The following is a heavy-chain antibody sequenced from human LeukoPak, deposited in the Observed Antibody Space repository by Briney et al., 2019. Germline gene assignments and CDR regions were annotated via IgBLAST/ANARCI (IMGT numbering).Heavy chain of an antibody. D-gene: IGHD2-2*01. V-gene: IGHV1-46*01. CDR2: INPSGGST. CDR1: GYTFTSYY. Sequence: GASVKVSCKASGYTFTSYYMHWVRQAPGQGLEWMGIINPSGGSTSYAQKFQGRVTMTRDTSTSTVYMELSSLRSKDTAVYYCARVPAHYYGMDVWGQGTTVTVSS. CDR3: ARVPAHYYGMDV. J-gene: IGHJ6*02.